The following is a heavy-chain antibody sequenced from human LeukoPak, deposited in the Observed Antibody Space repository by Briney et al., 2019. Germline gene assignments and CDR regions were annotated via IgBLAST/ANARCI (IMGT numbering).Heavy chain of an antibody. CDR2: INPNGGST. CDR1: GYTFTTYY. V-gene: IGHV1-46*01. Sequence: GASVNVSCKASGYTFTTYYMHWVRQAPGQGLEWMGMINPNGGSTSYAQKFQGRVTMTRDMSTSTVYMELSSLGSEDTAVYYCTRGARRSASGDYFDYWGQGTLVTVSS. J-gene: IGHJ4*02. D-gene: IGHD6-25*01. CDR3: TRGARRSASGDYFDY.